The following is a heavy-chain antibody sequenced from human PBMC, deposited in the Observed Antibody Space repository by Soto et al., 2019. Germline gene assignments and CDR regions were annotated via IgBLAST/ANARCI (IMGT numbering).Heavy chain of an antibody. V-gene: IGHV3-30-3*01. CDR2: ISYDGSNK. CDR1: GFTFSSYA. CDR3: ARAPVWFGELLSRPFDY. D-gene: IGHD3-10*01. Sequence: QVQLVESGGGVVQPGRSLRLSCAASGFTFSSYAMHWVRQDPGKGLEWVAVISYDGSNKYYADSVKGRFTISRDNSKNTLYLQMNSLRAEDTAVYYCARAPVWFGELLSRPFDYWGQGTLVTVSS. J-gene: IGHJ4*02.